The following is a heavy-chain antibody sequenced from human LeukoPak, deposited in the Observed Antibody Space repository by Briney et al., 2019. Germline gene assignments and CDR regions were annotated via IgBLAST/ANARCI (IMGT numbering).Heavy chain of an antibody. D-gene: IGHD1-26*01. CDR3: ARGWEPPVAFDI. V-gene: IGHV4-38-2*02. Sequence: SETLFLTCTVSGYSISSGYYWGWIRQPPGKGLEWIGSIYHSGSTYYNPSLKSRVTISVDTSKNQFSLKLSSVTAADTAVYYCARGWEPPVAFDIWGQGTMVTVSS. J-gene: IGHJ3*02. CDR1: GYSISSGYY. CDR2: IYHSGST.